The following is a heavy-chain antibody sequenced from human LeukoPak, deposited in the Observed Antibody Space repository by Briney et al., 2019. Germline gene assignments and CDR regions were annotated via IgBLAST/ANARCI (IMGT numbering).Heavy chain of an antibody. J-gene: IGHJ4*02. V-gene: IGHV4-38-2*02. CDR1: YYSINSGYY. D-gene: IGHD6-13*01. CDR2: IYHRGST. Sequence: SETLSLTCTVSYYSINSGYYWGWIRQPPGKGLEWIGSIYHRGSTSYNPSLKSRVTISVDTSKNQFSLRLSSVTAADTAMYYCARIAAGNTGAPLFDNWGQGTLVTVSS. CDR3: ARIAAGNTGAPLFDN.